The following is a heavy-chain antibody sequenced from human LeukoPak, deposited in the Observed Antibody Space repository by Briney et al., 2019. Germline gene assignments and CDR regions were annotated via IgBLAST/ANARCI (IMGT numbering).Heavy chain of an antibody. J-gene: IGHJ4*02. CDR1: GDSISLSFYY. D-gene: IGHD6-19*01. CDR3: ARGTLYRGWSYYLDF. V-gene: IGHV4-39*07. Sequence: SSETLSLTCSVSGDSISLSFYYWGWIRQPPGKALEWIGSVYYSGTTSYNPSLKSRVTISVDMSKNHFSLRLRSVTAADTAMYYCARGTLYRGWSYYLDFWGQGSQVTVSS. CDR2: VYYSGTT.